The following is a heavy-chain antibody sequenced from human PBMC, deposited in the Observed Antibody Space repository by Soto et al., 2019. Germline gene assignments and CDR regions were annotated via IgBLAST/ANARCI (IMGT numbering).Heavy chain of an antibody. CDR3: ARGPGGPAGPGDY. CDR1: GYTFTSYA. J-gene: IGHJ4*02. D-gene: IGHD2-15*01. V-gene: IGHV1-3*01. CDR2: INAGNGNT. Sequence: QVQLVQSGAEVKKPGASVKVSCKASGYTFTSYAMHWVRQAPGQRLEWMGWINAGNGNTKYSQKFQGRVTITRDTSASTAYMELSSMRSEDTAVYYCARGPGGPAGPGDYWGQGTLVTVSS.